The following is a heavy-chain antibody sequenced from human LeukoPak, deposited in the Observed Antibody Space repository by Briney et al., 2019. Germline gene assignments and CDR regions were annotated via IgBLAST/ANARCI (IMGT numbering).Heavy chain of an antibody. CDR2: IYYSRST. CDR3: ARDKIPYDSSAP. Sequence: PSQTLSLTCTVSGDSISSGSSYWSWIRQLPGKGLEWIGYIYYSRSTYYNPSLRSRVSMSVDTSKNQFSLKLNSVTAADTAVYYCARDKIPYDSSAPWGQGTLVSVSS. V-gene: IGHV4-31*03. CDR1: GDSISSGSSY. J-gene: IGHJ5*02. D-gene: IGHD3-22*01.